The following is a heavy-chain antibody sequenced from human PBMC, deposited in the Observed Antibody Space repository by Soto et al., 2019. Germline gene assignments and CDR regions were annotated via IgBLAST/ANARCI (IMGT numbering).Heavy chain of an antibody. CDR2: IFYSGST. Sequence: QLQLQESGPRLVRPSETLSLTCIVSGGSIVSSSHYWGWVRQPPGKGLEWIGSIFYSGSTSYNSSLKSRVTISVDTSKNHFSLQLNSVTAADTAVYYCARHGDYASGAFDVWGQGTMVTVSS. J-gene: IGHJ3*01. CDR3: ARHGDYASGAFDV. D-gene: IGHD3-10*01. V-gene: IGHV4-39*01. CDR1: GGSIVSSSHY.